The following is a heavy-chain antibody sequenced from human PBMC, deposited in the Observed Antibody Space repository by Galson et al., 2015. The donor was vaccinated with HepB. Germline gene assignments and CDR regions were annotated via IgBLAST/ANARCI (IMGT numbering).Heavy chain of an antibody. J-gene: IGHJ4*02. CDR1: GFTFSDYA. CDR3: AKDAFSSSHFDH. CDR2: IGGGSGKT. Sequence: SLRLSCAASGFTFSDYAMNWVRQAPGKGPEWVSHIGGGSGKTFYVDSVKGRFIISRDDSRSTLYLQMNSLRAEDTAIYYCAKDAFSSSHFDHWGQGTLVTVSS. D-gene: IGHD6-6*01. V-gene: IGHV3-23*01.